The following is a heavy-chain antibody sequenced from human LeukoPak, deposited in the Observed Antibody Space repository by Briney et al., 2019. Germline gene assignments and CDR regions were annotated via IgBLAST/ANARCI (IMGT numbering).Heavy chain of an antibody. D-gene: IGHD3-22*01. J-gene: IGHJ4*02. V-gene: IGHV4-61*01. CDR2: IYYSGST. CDR3: AREGYYDSSGLYYFDY. Sequence: SETLSLTCTVSGGSISSGSYYWSWIRQPPGKGLEWIGYIYYSGSTNYNPSLKSRVTISVDTSKNQFSLKLSSVTAADTAVYYCAREGYYDSSGLYYFDYWGQGTLVTVSS. CDR1: GGSISSGSYY.